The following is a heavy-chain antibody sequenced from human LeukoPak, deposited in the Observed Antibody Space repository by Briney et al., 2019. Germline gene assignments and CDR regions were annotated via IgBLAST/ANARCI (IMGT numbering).Heavy chain of an antibody. J-gene: IGHJ4*02. Sequence: GASVKVSCKASRYTFTSYDINWVRQATGQGLEWMGWMNPNSGNTGYAQKFQGRVTMTRNTSISTAYMELSSLRPEDTAVYYCALRDWNLFDYWGQGTLVTVSS. V-gene: IGHV1-8*01. D-gene: IGHD1-1*01. CDR3: ALRDWNLFDY. CDR2: MNPNSGNT. CDR1: RYTFTSYD.